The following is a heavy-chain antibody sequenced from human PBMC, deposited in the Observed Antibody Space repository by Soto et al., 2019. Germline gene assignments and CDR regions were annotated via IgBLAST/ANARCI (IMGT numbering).Heavy chain of an antibody. D-gene: IGHD3-16*01. CDR3: GNGLANHYNYDY. V-gene: IGHV3-23*01. J-gene: IGHJ4*02. Sequence: EVQLLESGGGLVQPGGSLRLSCAASGFTFSNHVMSWVRQAPGKGPEWVSSINSRGDNTYYAGSVRGRFTISRDNSKSTLYLQMNSLRAEDTAVYYCGNGLANHYNYDYWGQGTLVTVSS. CDR2: INSRGDNT. CDR1: GFTFSNHV.